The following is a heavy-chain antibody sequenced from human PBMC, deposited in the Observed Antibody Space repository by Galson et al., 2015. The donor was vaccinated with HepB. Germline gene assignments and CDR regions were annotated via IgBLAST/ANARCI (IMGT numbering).Heavy chain of an antibody. CDR1: GFTFSDYA. J-gene: IGHJ4*02. D-gene: IGHD3-10*01. CDR2: INNSGGST. V-gene: IGHV3-23*01. Sequence: SLRLSCAASGFTFSDYAMSWVRQAPGKGLEWVSSINNSGGSTNYADSVKGRFTISRDNSRNTLYLQMDSLRAEDTAVYYCAKSPPRLYFFDYWGQGTLVTVSS. CDR3: AKSPPRLYFFDY.